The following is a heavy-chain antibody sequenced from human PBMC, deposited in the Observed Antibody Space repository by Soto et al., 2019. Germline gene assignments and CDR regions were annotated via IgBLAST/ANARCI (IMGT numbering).Heavy chain of an antibody. CDR2: ISWNSGSI. CDR1: GFTFDDYA. Sequence: PGGSLRLSCAASGFTFDDYAMHWVRQAPGKGLEWVSGISWNSGSIGYADSVKGRFTISRDNAKNSLYLQMNSLRAEDTALYYCAKDMAGTTYLFYYWGQGTLVTVSS. J-gene: IGHJ4*02. D-gene: IGHD1-7*01. CDR3: AKDMAGTTYLFYY. V-gene: IGHV3-9*01.